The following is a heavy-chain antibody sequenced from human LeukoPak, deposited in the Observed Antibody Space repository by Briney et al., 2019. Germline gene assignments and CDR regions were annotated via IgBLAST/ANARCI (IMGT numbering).Heavy chain of an antibody. V-gene: IGHV3-33*01. CDR2: IWYDGSNK. J-gene: IGHJ5*02. CDR3: ARGGYDYVWGSYRFSPSWFDP. CDR1: GFTFSSYG. D-gene: IGHD3-16*02. Sequence: GGSLRLSCAASGFTFSSYGMHWVRQAPGKGLEWVAVIWYDGSNKYYADSVKGRFTISRDNSKNTPYLQMNSLRAEDTAVYYCARGGYDYVWGSYRFSPSWFDPWGQGTLVTVSS.